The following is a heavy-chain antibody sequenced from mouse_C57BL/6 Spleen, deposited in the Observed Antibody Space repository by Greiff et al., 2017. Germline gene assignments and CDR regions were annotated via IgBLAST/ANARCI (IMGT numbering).Heavy chain of an antibody. J-gene: IGHJ3*01. CDR3: GWDSSGYVLFAY. V-gene: IGHV1-78*01. CDR2: IYPRDGST. Sequence: VQLQESDAELVKPGASVKISCKVSGYTFTDHTIHWMKQRPEQGLEWIGYIYPRDGSTKYNEKFKGKDTLTADKSSSTAYMQLNSLTSEDSAVDFCGWDSSGYVLFAYWGQGTLVTVSA. CDR1: GYTFTDHT. D-gene: IGHD3-2*02.